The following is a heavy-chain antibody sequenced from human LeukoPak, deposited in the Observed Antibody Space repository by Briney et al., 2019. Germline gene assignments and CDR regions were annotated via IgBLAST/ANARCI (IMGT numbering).Heavy chain of an antibody. CDR2: ISSSGSTI. CDR3: ARGGPAADIVVVVAAQEWFDP. Sequence: GGSLRLSCAASGFTFSDYYMSWIRQAPGKGLEWVSYISSSGSTIYYADSVKGRFTISRDNAKNSLYLQMNSLRAEDTAVYYCARGGPAADIVVVVAAQEWFDPWGRGTLVTVSS. CDR1: GFTFSDYY. J-gene: IGHJ5*02. D-gene: IGHD2-15*01. V-gene: IGHV3-11*01.